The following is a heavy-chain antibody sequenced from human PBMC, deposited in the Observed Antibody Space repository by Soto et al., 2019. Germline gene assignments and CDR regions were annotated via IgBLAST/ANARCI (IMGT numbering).Heavy chain of an antibody. J-gene: IGHJ5*02. CDR1: GGSFSGYY. CDR3: ARDQGATLRWFDP. D-gene: IGHD1-26*01. CDR2: INHSGST. V-gene: IGHV4-34*01. Sequence: SETLSLTCAVYGGSFSGYYWSWIRQPPGKGLEWIGEINHSGSTNYNPSLKSRVTISVDTSKNQFSLKLSSVTAADTAVYYCARDQGATLRWFDPWGQGTLVTVSS.